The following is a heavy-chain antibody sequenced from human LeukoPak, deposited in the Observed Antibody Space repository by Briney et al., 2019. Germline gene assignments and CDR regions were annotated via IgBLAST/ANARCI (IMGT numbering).Heavy chain of an antibody. CDR1: GYTFTGYY. CDR2: ISAYNGNT. V-gene: IGHV1-18*04. CDR3: ARDPPGDSSGLRGYYYYGMDV. J-gene: IGHJ6*02. D-gene: IGHD3-22*01. Sequence: ASVKVSCKASGYTFTGYYMHWVRQAPGQGLEWMGWISAYNGNTNYAQKLQGRVTMTTDTSTSTAYMELRSLRSDDTAVYYCARDPPGDSSGLRGYYYYGMDVWGQGTTVTVSS.